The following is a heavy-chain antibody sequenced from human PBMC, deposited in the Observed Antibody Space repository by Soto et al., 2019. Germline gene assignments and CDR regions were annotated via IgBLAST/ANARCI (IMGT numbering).Heavy chain of an antibody. V-gene: IGHV1-3*04. J-gene: IGHJ5*02. CDR3: ARAISGYVT. CDR1: GITYTTYA. CDR2: INTGNGNT. Sequence: QVQLVQSGAEVKKPGASVKVSCKASGITYTTYAIHWVRQAPGQGLEWMAWINTGNGNTRYSQRFQGRVTLTTDTSASTAYMDLSSLTSEDTAVYYCARAISGYVTWGQGTLITVSS. D-gene: IGHD5-12*01.